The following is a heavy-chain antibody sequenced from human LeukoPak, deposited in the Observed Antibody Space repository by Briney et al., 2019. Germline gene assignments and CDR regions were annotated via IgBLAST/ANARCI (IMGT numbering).Heavy chain of an antibody. CDR3: ARHYYDTSGYRADY. J-gene: IGHJ4*02. CDR1: GGSISGSY. D-gene: IGHD3-22*01. CDR2: IYYSGST. V-gene: IGHV4-59*08. Sequence: SETLSLTCTVSGGSISGSYWSWIRQPPGEGLEWIGYIYYSGSTNYNPSLKSRVTISVDTSKNQFSLKLSSVTAADTAVYYCARHYYDTSGYRADYWGQGTLVTVSS.